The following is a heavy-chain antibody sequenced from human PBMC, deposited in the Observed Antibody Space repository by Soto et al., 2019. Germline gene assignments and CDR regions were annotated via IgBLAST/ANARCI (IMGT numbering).Heavy chain of an antibody. CDR1: GGTFNNNA. CDR2: ISAYNGNT. Sequence: ASVKVTCEASGGTFNNNAISWVRQAPGQGLEWMGWISAYNGNTNYAQNLQGRVTMTTDTSTSTAYMELRSLRSDDTAVYYCARFYASGSYPYDYWGQGTLVTVSS. J-gene: IGHJ4*02. D-gene: IGHD3-10*01. V-gene: IGHV1-18*01. CDR3: ARFYASGSYPYDY.